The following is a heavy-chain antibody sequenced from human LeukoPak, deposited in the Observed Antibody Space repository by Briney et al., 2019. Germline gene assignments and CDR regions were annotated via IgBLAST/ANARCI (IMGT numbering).Heavy chain of an antibody. CDR2: IYYNGST. CDR1: GGSISSYY. D-gene: IGHD5-18*01. Sequence: SETLSLTCTVSGGSISSYYWSWIRQPPGKGLEWIGYIYYNGSTNYNPSLKSRVTISVDTSKNQFSLKLSSVTAADTAVYYCARGAAMVIDYWGQGTLVTVSS. CDR3: ARGAAMVIDY. V-gene: IGHV4-59*01. J-gene: IGHJ4*02.